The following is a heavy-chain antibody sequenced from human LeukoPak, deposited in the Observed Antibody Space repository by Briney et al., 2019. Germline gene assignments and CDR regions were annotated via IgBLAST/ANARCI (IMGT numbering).Heavy chain of an antibody. V-gene: IGHV3-21*01. CDR1: GFTFSSYS. CDR2: ISSDSEYI. J-gene: IGHJ3*02. Sequence: PGGSLRLSCAASGFTFSSYSMNWVRQAPGKGLEGVSSISSDSEYIYYADSLKGRFTIPRDDAKNSLYLQMSSLRAEDTAVYYCAREHTLYHDAFDIWGQGTMVTVSS. CDR3: AREHTLYHDAFDI. D-gene: IGHD2-2*02.